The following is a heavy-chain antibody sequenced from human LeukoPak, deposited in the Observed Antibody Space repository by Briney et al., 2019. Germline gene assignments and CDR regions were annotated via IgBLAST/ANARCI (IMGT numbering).Heavy chain of an antibody. CDR2: IFHSGNT. CDR1: GYSISSGYY. D-gene: IGHD3-3*01. CDR3: AKLNNYDLMIDY. Sequence: SETLSLTCTVSGYSISSGYYWGWIRQPPGKGLEWIGNIFHSGNTYYNPSLKSRVTISVDTSKNQFSLKLRSVTAADTAVYYCAKLNNYDLMIDYWGQGTLVTVSS. V-gene: IGHV4-38-2*02. J-gene: IGHJ4*02.